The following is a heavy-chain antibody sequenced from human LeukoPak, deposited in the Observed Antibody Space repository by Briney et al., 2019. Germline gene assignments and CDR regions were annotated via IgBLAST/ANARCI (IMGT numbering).Heavy chain of an antibody. CDR3: ARRWYYDFWSGYLNYGMDV. CDR1: GGSFSGYY. V-gene: IGHV4-34*01. D-gene: IGHD3-3*01. Sequence: SETLSLTCAVYGGSFSGYYWSWIRQPPGKGLEWIGEINHSGSTNYNPSLKSRVTISVDTSKNQFSLKLSSVTAADTAVCYCARRWYYDFWSGYLNYGMDVWGQGTTVTVSS. J-gene: IGHJ6*02. CDR2: INHSGST.